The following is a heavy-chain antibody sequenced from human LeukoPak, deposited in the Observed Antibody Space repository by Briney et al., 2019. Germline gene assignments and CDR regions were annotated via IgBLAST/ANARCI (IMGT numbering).Heavy chain of an antibody. D-gene: IGHD3-9*01. Sequence: PGGSLRLSCAASGFTFSSHGMHWVRQAPGKGLEWVAVISYDGSKKYYADSVKGRVTISRDNSKNTLYLQMNSLRPEDTAVYYCAKEEEAWNILTGPYDYWGQGTLVTVSS. CDR2: ISYDGSKK. CDR3: AKEEEAWNILTGPYDY. J-gene: IGHJ4*02. V-gene: IGHV3-30*18. CDR1: GFTFSSHG.